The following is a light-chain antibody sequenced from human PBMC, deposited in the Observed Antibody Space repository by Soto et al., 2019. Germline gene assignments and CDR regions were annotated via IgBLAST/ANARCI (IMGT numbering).Light chain of an antibody. CDR3: QQYNSYWT. J-gene: IGKJ1*01. V-gene: IGKV1-5*03. CDR1: QSISSW. Sequence: DIQMTQSPSTLSASVGDRVTITCRASQSISSWLAWYQQKPGKAPKLLIYKASSLESGVPSRFSGSGSGTAFTLTISSLQPDDFDTYYCQQYNSYWTFGQGTKVEIK. CDR2: KAS.